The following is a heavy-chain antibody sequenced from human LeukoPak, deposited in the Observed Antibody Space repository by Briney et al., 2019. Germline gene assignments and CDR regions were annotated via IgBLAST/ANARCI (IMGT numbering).Heavy chain of an antibody. Sequence: SETLSLTCTVSGGSIRSYYWSWIRQPPGKGLEWIGNIPGSGSTNYNPSLKSRVTISVDTSKNQFSLKLSSVTAADTAVYYCARQRVAGSSFDPWGQGTLVTASS. CDR3: ARQRVAGSSFDP. D-gene: IGHD6-13*01. V-gene: IGHV4-59*08. J-gene: IGHJ5*02. CDR2: IPGSGST. CDR1: GGSIRSYY.